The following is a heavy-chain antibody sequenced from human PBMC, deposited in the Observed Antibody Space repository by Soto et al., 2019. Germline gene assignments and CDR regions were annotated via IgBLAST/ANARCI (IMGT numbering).Heavy chain of an antibody. CDR3: ARLRGDYFDN. J-gene: IGHJ4*02. V-gene: IGHV3-7*01. Sequence: EVQLVESGGGLVQPGGSLRLSCVASGFTFSAYWMTWVGQAQGKGLEWLANIKEDGSETHDLDGRFAISRDNAKNSLYLQRSSLIVEDTAVYYCARLRGDYFDNWGQGTLVTVSS. CDR2: IKEDGSET. CDR1: GFTFSAYW.